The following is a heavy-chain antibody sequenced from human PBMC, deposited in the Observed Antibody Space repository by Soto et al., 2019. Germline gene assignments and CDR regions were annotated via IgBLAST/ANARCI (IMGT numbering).Heavy chain of an antibody. CDR1: GYTFTNFH. CDR3: ARGGAAGVDY. V-gene: IGHV1-8*01. CDR2: MNPNNGDT. Sequence: QVHLVQSGAEVKKPGASVKVSCKASGYTFTNFHINWVRQATGQGLEWMGWMNPNNGDTAYAQKFQGRVTMTRDTSISTAYMELSSLRSEDTAVYYCARGGAAGVDYWGQGTLVTVSS. D-gene: IGHD6-13*01. J-gene: IGHJ4*02.